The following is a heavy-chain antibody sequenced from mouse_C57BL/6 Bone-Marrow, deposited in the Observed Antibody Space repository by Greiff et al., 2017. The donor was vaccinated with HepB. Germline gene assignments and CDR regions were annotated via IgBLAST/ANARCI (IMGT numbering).Heavy chain of an antibody. D-gene: IGHD1-2*01. CDR2: IHPNSGST. CDR3: ESDFSYDYGMDY. J-gene: IGHJ4*01. Sequence: QVQLQQPGAELVKPGASVKLSCKASGYTFTSYWMHWVKQRPGQGLEWIGMIHPNSGSTNYNEKFKSKAKLTVDKSSSTAYMQLSSLTSEDSAVKYCESDFSYDYGMDYWGQGTSVTVSS. V-gene: IGHV1-64*01. CDR1: GYTFTSYW.